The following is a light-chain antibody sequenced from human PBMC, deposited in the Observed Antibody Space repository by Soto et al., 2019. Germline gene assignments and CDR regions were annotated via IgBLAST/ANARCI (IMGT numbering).Light chain of an antibody. J-gene: IGKJ1*01. Sequence: DIQMTQSPSSLSASVGDRVTITCRASQSISIWLAWYQQKPGKAPKLLIYDASSLQNGVPSRFRGAESGTEFTLTISSLQPDDFAVYYCQQYNSYPWTFGQGTKVDIK. CDR1: QSISIW. CDR3: QQYNSYPWT. CDR2: DAS. V-gene: IGKV1-5*01.